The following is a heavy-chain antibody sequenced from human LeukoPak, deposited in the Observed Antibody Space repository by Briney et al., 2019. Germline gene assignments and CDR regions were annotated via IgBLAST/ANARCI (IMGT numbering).Heavy chain of an antibody. CDR3: ARSQMAAAADDAFDI. V-gene: IGHV1-69*04. Sequence: SVKVSCKASGGTFSSYAISWVRQAPGQGLEWMGRIIPILGIANYAQKFQGRVTITADKSTSTAYMELSSLRSEDTAVYYCARSQMAAAADDAFDIWGQGTMVTVSP. J-gene: IGHJ3*02. CDR1: GGTFSSYA. D-gene: IGHD6-13*01. CDR2: IIPILGIA.